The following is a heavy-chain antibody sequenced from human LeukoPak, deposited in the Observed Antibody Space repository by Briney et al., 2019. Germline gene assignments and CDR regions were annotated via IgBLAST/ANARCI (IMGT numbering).Heavy chain of an antibody. Sequence: SETLSLTRTASGGSISSSSYYWGWIRQPPGKGLEWIGSVFHSGRTYYNPSLKSRVTISVDTSKNQFSLRLNSVTAADTAVYYCVRHVGDSGSYPDYWGQGTLVTVSS. J-gene: IGHJ4*02. CDR2: VFHSGRT. CDR3: VRHVGDSGSYPDY. D-gene: IGHD3-10*01. CDR1: GGSISSSSYY. V-gene: IGHV4-39*01.